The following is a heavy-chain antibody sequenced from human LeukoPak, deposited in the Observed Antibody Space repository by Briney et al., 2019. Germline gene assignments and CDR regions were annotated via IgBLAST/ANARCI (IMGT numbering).Heavy chain of an antibody. CDR1: GFTFSDYY. J-gene: IGHJ4*02. CDR3: TYGSGRRGFGDY. Sequence: GGSLRLSCAASGFTFSDYYMSWIRQAPGKGLEWVSYISSGSTIYYADSVKGRFTISRDNAKNSLYLQMNSLRAEDTAVYYCTYGSGRRGFGDYWGQGTLVTVSS. V-gene: IGHV3-11*01. D-gene: IGHD3-10*01. CDR2: ISSGSTI.